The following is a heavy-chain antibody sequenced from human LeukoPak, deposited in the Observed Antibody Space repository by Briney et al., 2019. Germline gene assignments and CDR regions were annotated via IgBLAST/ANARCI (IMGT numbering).Heavy chain of an antibody. J-gene: IGHJ5*02. CDR1: GYTFTGYY. CDR2: INPNSGGT. Sequence: ASVKVSCKASGYTFTGYYMHWVRQAPGQGLEWMGWINPNSGGTNYAQKFQGRVTMTRDTSISTAYMELSRLRSDDTAVYYCARALLQTTVPGYRNWFDPWGQGTLVTVSS. CDR3: ARALLQTTVPGYRNWFDP. D-gene: IGHD4-11*01. V-gene: IGHV1-2*02.